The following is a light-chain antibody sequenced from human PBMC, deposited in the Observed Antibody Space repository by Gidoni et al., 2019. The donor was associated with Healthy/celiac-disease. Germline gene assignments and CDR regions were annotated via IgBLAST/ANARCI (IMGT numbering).Light chain of an antibody. CDR2: GAS. J-gene: IGKJ1*01. CDR3: QQYGSSPLWT. Sequence: EIALTQSPGTLSLSPGERATLSCRASQSVSSRYLAWYQQTPGQAPRLLIYGASSRATGIPDRFSGSGSGTDFTLTISRLEPEDFAVYYCQQYGSSPLWTFGQGTKVEIK. CDR1: QSVSSRY. V-gene: IGKV3-20*01.